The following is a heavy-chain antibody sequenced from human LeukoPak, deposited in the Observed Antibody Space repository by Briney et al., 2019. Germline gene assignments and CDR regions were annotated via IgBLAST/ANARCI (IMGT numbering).Heavy chain of an antibody. Sequence: GGSLRLSCAASGFTFSSYAMSWVRQAPGKGLEWVSAISGSGGSTYYADSVKGRFTISRDNSKNTLYLQMNSLRAEDTAVYYCAKGLQNYDFWSGLDYWGQGTLVTVSS. CDR3: AKGLQNYDFWSGLDY. CDR2: ISGSGGST. J-gene: IGHJ4*02. V-gene: IGHV3-23*01. D-gene: IGHD3-3*01. CDR1: GFTFSSYA.